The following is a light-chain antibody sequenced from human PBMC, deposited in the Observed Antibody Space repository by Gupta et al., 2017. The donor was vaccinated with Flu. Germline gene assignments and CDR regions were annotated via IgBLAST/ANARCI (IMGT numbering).Light chain of an antibody. CDR1: QSVSSY. J-gene: IGKJ1*01. CDR2: EAS. V-gene: IGKV3-11*01. Sequence: EIVLTQSPATLSLSPGERATLSCRASQSVSSYLAWYQQKPGQAPRLLIYEASNRATGIPARLSGSGSGTDFTRTSSSIEAEDFEGYDGQHLETFGQGTKVEIK. CDR3: QHLET.